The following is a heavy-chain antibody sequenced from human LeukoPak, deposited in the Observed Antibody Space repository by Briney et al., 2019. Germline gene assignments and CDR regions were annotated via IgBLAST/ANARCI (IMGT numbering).Heavy chain of an antibody. Sequence: GGSLRLSCAASGFTFSIYSMNWVRQAPGKGLEWVSYISSSSSTIYYADPVKGRFTISRDNAKNSLYLLMNSLRAEDTAVYYCAREYYDSSGHNSWGQGTLVTVSS. J-gene: IGHJ4*02. CDR1: GFTFSIYS. CDR3: AREYYDSSGHNS. CDR2: ISSSSSTI. D-gene: IGHD3-22*01. V-gene: IGHV3-48*01.